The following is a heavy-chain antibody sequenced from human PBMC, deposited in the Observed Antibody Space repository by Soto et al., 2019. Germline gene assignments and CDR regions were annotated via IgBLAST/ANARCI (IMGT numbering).Heavy chain of an antibody. J-gene: IGHJ5*02. CDR3: ARGRQRDRNNWFDP. CDR1: GGSFSGYY. V-gene: IGHV4-34*01. D-gene: IGHD6-25*01. CDR2: INHSGST. Sequence: TLSLTCAVYGGSFSGYYWSWIRQPPGKGLEWIGEINHSGSTNYNPSLKSRVTISVDTSRNQFSPKLSSVTAADTAVYYCARGRQRDRNNWFDPWGQGTLVTVSS.